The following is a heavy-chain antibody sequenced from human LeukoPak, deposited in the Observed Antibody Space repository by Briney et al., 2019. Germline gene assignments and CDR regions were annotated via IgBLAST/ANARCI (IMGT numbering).Heavy chain of an antibody. CDR2: IKQDGSEK. Sequence: GGSLRLSCAASGFSFTTYWMGWVRQAPGKGLEWVANIKQDGSEKYYVDSVKGRFTISRDNVRNSLYLQMDSLRAEDTAVYYCAKLSPTTLYDSPGWFDPWGQGTLVTVSS. CDR3: AKLSPTTLYDSPGWFDP. V-gene: IGHV3-7*03. J-gene: IGHJ5*02. CDR1: GFSFTTYW. D-gene: IGHD3-3*01.